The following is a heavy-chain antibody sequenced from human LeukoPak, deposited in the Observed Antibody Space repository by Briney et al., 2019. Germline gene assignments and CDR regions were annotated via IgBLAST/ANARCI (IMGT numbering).Heavy chain of an antibody. D-gene: IGHD5-12*01. J-gene: IGHJ4*02. Sequence: PGGSLRLSCAGSGFAFESFTMTCVRQAPGKGLEWVSLISDTGRDINYADSVRGRFTISRDNTKNSLFLQMDSLRVEDTAIYYCAKGLFSAYDKYLDSWGQGTLVTVSS. V-gene: IGHV3-21*04. CDR3: AKGLFSAYDKYLDS. CDR2: ISDTGRDI. CDR1: GFAFESFT.